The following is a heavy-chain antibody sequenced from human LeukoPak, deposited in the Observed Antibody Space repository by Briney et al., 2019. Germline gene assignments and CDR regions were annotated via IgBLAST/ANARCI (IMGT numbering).Heavy chain of an antibody. J-gene: IGHJ4*02. Sequence: PGGSLRLSCAASGFPFSSYAMSWVRQAPGKGLEWVGFIRSKAYGGTTEYAASVKGRFTISRDDSKSIAYLQVNSLKTEDTAVYYCTGSFGELSFFAYWGQGTLVTVSS. V-gene: IGHV3-49*04. CDR3: TGSFGELSFFAY. CDR2: IRSKAYGGTT. D-gene: IGHD3-10*01. CDR1: GFPFSSYA.